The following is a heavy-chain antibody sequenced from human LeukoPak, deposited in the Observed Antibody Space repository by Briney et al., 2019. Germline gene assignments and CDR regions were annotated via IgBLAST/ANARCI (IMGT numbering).Heavy chain of an antibody. V-gene: IGHV1-69*13. CDR2: IIPIFGTA. D-gene: IGHD4-23*01. CDR1: GYTFAPYS. CDR3: AREKTTVVTPDAFDI. J-gene: IGHJ3*02. Sequence: SVKVSCKASGYTFAPYSINWLRQAPGQGLEWMGGIIPIFGTANYAQKFQGRVTITADESTSTAYMELSSLRSEDTAVYYCAREKTTVVTPDAFDIWGQGTMVTVSS.